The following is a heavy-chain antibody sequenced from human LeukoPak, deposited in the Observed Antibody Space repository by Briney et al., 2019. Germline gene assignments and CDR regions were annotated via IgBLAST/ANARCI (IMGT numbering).Heavy chain of an antibody. Sequence: ASVKVSCKASGGTFSSYAISWVRQAPGQGLEWVGGIIPIFGTANYAQKFQGRVTMTRDTSTSTVYMELSSLRSEDTAVYYCAKGGLITGTRPGLDYWGQGTLVTVSS. CDR1: GGTFSSYA. CDR2: IIPIFGTA. J-gene: IGHJ4*01. D-gene: IGHD1-20*01. V-gene: IGHV1-69*05. CDR3: AKGGLITGTRPGLDY.